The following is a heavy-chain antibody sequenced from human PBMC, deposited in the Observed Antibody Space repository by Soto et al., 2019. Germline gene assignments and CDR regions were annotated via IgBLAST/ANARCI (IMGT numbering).Heavy chain of an antibody. CDR1: GFTFSSYG. V-gene: IGHV3-30*03. D-gene: IGHD3-10*01. J-gene: IGHJ4*02. CDR2: ISYDGSNK. Sequence: QVQLVESGGGVVQPERSLRLSCAASGFTFSSYGMHWVRQAPGKGLEWVAVISYDGSNKYYADYVKGRFTISRDNSKNTLYLQMNSLRAEDRAVYYCPPPLFGDLGGFDYGGQGTLVTVPS. CDR3: PPPLFGDLGGFDY.